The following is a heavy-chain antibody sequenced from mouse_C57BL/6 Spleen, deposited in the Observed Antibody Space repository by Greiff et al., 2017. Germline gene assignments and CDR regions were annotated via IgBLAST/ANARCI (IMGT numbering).Heavy chain of an antibody. J-gene: IGHJ1*03. CDR3: TKAYYSNYWYFDV. CDR2: IDPETGGT. Sequence: QVQLQQSGAELVRPGASVTLSCKASGYTFTDYEMHWVKQTPVHGLEWIGAIDPETGGTAYNQKFKGKAILTADKSSSTAYMELRSLTSEDSAVYYGTKAYYSNYWYFDVWGTGTTVTVAS. D-gene: IGHD2-5*01. V-gene: IGHV1-15*01. CDR1: GYTFTDYE.